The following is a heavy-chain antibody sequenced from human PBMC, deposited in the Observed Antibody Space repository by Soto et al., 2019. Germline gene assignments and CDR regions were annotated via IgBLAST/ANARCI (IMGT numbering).Heavy chain of an antibody. CDR2: ISSRGHTT. V-gene: IGHV3-48*03. CDR3: ARDTEGYNGMDV. CDR1: GFTFTFESYE. J-gene: IGHJ6*02. Sequence: SLRLSCEPSGFTFTFESYELNWVRRAPGKGLEWVAYISSRGHTTYYADSVKGRFTISRDNAKNLVFLEMNTLRAEDTAVYYCARDTEGYNGMDVWGQGTTVTVYS. D-gene: IGHD4-17*01.